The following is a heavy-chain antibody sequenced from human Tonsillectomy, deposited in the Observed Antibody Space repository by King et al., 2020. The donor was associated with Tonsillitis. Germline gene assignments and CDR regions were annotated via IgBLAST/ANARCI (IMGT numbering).Heavy chain of an antibody. J-gene: IGHJ3*02. V-gene: IGHV1-46*01. Sequence: VQLVESGAEVKKPGASVKVSCKASGYTLTSYYMHWGRQAPGQGLEWVGIINPSGGSTSYAQNFQGRVTMTRDTSTSTVYMELGSLRSEDTAVYYCASGGSGSYAAFDIWGQGTMVTVSS. CDR1: GYTLTSYY. CDR2: INPSGGST. CDR3: ASGGSGSYAAFDI. D-gene: IGHD3-10*01.